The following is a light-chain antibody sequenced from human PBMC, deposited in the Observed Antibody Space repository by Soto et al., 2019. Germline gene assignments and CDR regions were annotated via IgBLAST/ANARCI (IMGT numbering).Light chain of an antibody. CDR3: QQYNNWPPWT. J-gene: IGKJ1*01. Sequence: ELVMQQSPAPLSVSPGERATLSCRASQSVSSILAWYPQKPGQAPRLLIYGASTRATGIPARFSGSGSGTEFTLTISSLQSEDFAVYYCQQYNNWPPWTFGQGTKVDIK. CDR1: QSVSSI. V-gene: IGKV3-15*01. CDR2: GAS.